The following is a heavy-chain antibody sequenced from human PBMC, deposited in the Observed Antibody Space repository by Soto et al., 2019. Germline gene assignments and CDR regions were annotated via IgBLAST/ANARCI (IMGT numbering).Heavy chain of an antibody. J-gene: IGHJ4*02. CDR1: GDSVTNYF. D-gene: IGHD2-8*01. Sequence: PSETLSLTCTVSGDSVTNYFWSWMRQPPGKGLEWIGHIYHGGRTNYSPSLRSRVTMSLDSSKNQFSLNLSSVTAADTAVYFCARDPGYCTNGVCPIFDFWGQGXLVTVYS. V-gene: IGHV4-59*02. CDR3: ARDPGYCTNGVCPIFDF. CDR2: IYHGGRT.